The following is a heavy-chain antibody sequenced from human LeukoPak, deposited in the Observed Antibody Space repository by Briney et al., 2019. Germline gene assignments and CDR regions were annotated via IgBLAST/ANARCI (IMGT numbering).Heavy chain of an antibody. CDR1: GGSISSSSYY. J-gene: IGHJ6*03. D-gene: IGHD2-2*01. CDR3: ARGRDPAATYYYYSYMDV. Sequence: SETLSLTCTVSGGSISSSSYYWGWIRQPPGKGLEWIGSNYYSGSTYYNPSLKSRVTISVDTSKNQFSLKLSSATAADTAVYYCARGRDPAATYYYYSYMDVWGKGTTVTVSS. V-gene: IGHV4-39*07. CDR2: NYYSGST.